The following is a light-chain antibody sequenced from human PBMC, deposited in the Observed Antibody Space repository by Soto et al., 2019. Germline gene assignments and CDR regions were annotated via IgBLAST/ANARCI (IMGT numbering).Light chain of an antibody. CDR2: GAS. CDR1: HSVRSNY. Sequence: IGLTQSPGTLSLSPGERATLSCRASHSVRSNYLAWYQQKAGQAPRLLIYGASSRATGISDRFSGSGSGTDFTLTISRLEPEDFAVFYCQQYGSSPPTFGQGTRLEIK. V-gene: IGKV3-20*01. J-gene: IGKJ5*01. CDR3: QQYGSSPPT.